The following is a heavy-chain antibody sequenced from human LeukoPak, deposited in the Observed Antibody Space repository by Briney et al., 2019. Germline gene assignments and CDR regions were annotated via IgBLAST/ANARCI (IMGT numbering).Heavy chain of an antibody. CDR1: GFTFSSYE. CDR3: ARDRGYSTFDY. J-gene: IGHJ4*02. Sequence: GGSLRLSCAASGFTFSSYEMNWVRQAPGKGLEWVDNIKEDGSEKNYVDSVKGRFTISRENAKNSLYLQMNSLRAEDTAVYYCARDRGYSTFDYWGQGTLVTVSS. V-gene: IGHV3-7*01. CDR2: IKEDGSEK. D-gene: IGHD4-23*01.